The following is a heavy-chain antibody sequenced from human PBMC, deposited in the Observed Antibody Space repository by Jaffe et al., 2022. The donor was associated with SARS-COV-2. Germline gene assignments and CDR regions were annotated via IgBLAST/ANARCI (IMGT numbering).Heavy chain of an antibody. V-gene: IGHV3-30*04. CDR1: GFTFSSYA. D-gene: IGHD6-13*01. J-gene: IGHJ4*02. CDR3: ARDWGIAAAFDY. CDR2: ISYDGSNK. Sequence: QVQLVESGGGVVQPGRSLRLSCAASGFTFSSYAMHWVRQAPGKGLEWVAVISYDGSNKYYADSVKGRFTISRDNSKNTLYLQMNSLRAEDTAVYYCARDWGIAAAFDYWGQGTLVTVSS.